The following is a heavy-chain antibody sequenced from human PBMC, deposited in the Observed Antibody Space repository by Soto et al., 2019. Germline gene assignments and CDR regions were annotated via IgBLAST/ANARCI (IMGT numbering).Heavy chain of an antibody. CDR3: AREVRLFDCSSTSCYVYYYYGMDV. D-gene: IGHD2-2*01. J-gene: IGHJ6*04. CDR2: INPSGST. Sequence: SETLSLTCAVDGKSFSGYYWSWIRQPPGKGLEWIGEINPSGSTNYNPSLKSRVTISVDTSKNQFCLKLSSVTAADTAVYYCAREVRLFDCSSTSCYVYYYYGMDVWGKGTTVT. CDR1: GKSFSGYY. V-gene: IGHV4-34*01.